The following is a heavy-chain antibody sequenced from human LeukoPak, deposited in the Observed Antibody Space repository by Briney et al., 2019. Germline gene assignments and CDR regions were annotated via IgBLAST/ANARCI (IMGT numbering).Heavy chain of an antibody. D-gene: IGHD5-24*01. CDR2: IDHRGDI. CDR1: GGSFSRYY. V-gene: IGHV4-34*01. Sequence: PSATLSLTCAVYGGSFSRYYWSWIRQYPGKGLEWIAEIDHRGDINYNPSVKSRVTISVDTSKDQFSLKVRSLSAADTAVYYCARGATISETGYFDFWGQGTLVTVSS. J-gene: IGHJ4*03. CDR3: ARGATISETGYFDF.